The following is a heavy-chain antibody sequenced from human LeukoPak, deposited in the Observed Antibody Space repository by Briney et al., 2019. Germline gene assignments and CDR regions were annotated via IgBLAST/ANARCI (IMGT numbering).Heavy chain of an antibody. CDR2: IYYSGST. J-gene: IGHJ4*02. D-gene: IGHD3-3*02. CDR1: GGSISSSSYY. CDR3: ARLRRSRLAEFDY. Sequence: SGTLSLTCAVTGGSISSSSYYWGWIRQPPGKGLEWIGSIYYSGSTYYNPSLKSRGNISVDTSKNQFSLNLSSLTAADTAVYYCARLRRSRLAEFDYWGQGTLVTVSS. V-gene: IGHV4-39*07.